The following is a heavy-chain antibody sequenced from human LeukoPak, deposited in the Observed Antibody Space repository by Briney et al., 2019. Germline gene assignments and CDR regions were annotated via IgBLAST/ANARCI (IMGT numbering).Heavy chain of an antibody. V-gene: IGHV3-23*01. CDR1: GFTFDNYA. J-gene: IGHJ6*02. CDR2: ISGSGVNT. D-gene: IGHD4/OR15-4a*01. Sequence: GSLRLSCAAFGFTFDNYAMNWVRQAPGKGLEWVLGISGSGVNTYYADSVKGRFTISRDNSKNTLYLQLNSLRGEDTAIYYCARDTSFNYGAHAMDVWGQGTTVTVSS. CDR3: ARDTSFNYGAHAMDV.